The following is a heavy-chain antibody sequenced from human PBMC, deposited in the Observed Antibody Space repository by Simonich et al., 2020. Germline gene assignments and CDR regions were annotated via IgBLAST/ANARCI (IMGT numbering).Heavy chain of an antibody. CDR1: GGSISSSSYY. CDR3: ARHAGFAFDI. D-gene: IGHD6-13*01. Sequence: QLQLQESGPGLVKPSETLSLTCTVSGGSISSSSYYWGRLRQPPGKGLEWIWSIYSSGCTSYNPSLKSRVTISVDTSKNQFSLKLSSVTSADTAVYYCARHAGFAFDIWGQGTMVTVSS. CDR2: IYSSGCT. V-gene: IGHV4-39*01. J-gene: IGHJ3*02.